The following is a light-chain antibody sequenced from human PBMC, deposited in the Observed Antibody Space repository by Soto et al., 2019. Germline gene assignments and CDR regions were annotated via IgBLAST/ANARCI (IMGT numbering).Light chain of an antibody. J-gene: IGLJ3*02. CDR2: SIN. V-gene: IGLV1-44*01. CDR3: STWDDSLNDWV. CDR1: NTNIGSNT. Sequence: QAVVTQPPSASGTPGQRVTISCSGSNTNIGSNTVNWYQQVPGTAPKLLIFSINQRPSGVPDRFSGSKSGTSASLAITGLQSDDEADYYCSTWDDSLNDWVFGGGTKLTVL.